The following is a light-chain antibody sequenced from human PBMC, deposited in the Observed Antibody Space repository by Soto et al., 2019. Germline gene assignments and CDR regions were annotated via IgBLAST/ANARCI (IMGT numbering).Light chain of an antibody. Sequence: DIQMTQSPSTLSASVGDRVTITCRASQSISSWLAWYQQKPGTAPKLLIYKASTLQSGVPSRFSGSGSETEFTLTISSLQPDESATYYCQQYNDNWTFGQGTKV. CDR3: QQYNDNWT. J-gene: IGKJ1*01. CDR1: QSISSW. V-gene: IGKV1-5*03. CDR2: KAS.